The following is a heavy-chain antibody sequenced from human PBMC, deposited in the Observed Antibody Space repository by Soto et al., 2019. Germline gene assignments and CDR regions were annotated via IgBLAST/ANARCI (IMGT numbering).Heavy chain of an antibody. D-gene: IGHD1-26*01. V-gene: IGHV5-51*01. Sequence: PGESLKISCKGSGYSFTSYWIGWVRQMPGKGLEWMGIIYPGDSDTRYSPSFQGQVTISADKSISTAYLQWSSLKASDTAMYYCARLVGATNDYYYYGMDVWGQGTTVTFSS. CDR1: GYSFTSYW. CDR2: IYPGDSDT. J-gene: IGHJ6*02. CDR3: ARLVGATNDYYYYGMDV.